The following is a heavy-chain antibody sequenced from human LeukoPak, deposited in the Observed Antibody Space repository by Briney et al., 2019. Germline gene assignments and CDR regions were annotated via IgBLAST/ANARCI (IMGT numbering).Heavy chain of an antibody. Sequence: SETLSLTCAVSGYSISSGYYWGWIRQPPGKGLEWIGSIYHSGSTYYNPSLKSRVTISVDTSKNQFSLKLSSVTAADTAVYYCATYQRYSSGWYPFDYWGQGTLVTVSS. J-gene: IGHJ4*02. CDR1: GYSISSGYY. CDR2: IYHSGST. V-gene: IGHV4-38-2*01. D-gene: IGHD6-19*01. CDR3: ATYQRYSSGWYPFDY.